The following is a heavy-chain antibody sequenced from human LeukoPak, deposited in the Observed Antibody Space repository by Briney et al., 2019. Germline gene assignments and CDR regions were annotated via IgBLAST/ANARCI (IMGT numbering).Heavy chain of an antibody. D-gene: IGHD3-22*01. J-gene: IGHJ4*02. CDR3: ARGGGSTDYYDSSGYF. V-gene: IGHV4-59*01. CDR1: GGSISSYY. CDR2: IYGSGST. Sequence: SETLSLTCSVSGGSISSYYWSWIRQPPGKGLEWIGHIYGSGSTNYNPSLKSRVTLSVDTSKNQFSLKLSSVTAADTAVYYCARGGGSTDYYDSSGYFWGQGTLVTVSS.